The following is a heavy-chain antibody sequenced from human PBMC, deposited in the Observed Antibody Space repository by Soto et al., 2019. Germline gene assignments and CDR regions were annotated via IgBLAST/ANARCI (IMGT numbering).Heavy chain of an antibody. CDR2: ISGSGGST. CDR1: GFTFSSYA. V-gene: IGHV3-23*01. CDR3: ALLGAYYYCYMDV. Sequence: GGSLRLSCAASGFTFSSYAMSWVRQAPGKGLEWVSAISGSGGSTYYADSVKGRFTISRDNSKNTLYLQMNSLRSEDTAVYYCALLGAYYYCYMDVWGKGTRVTVPS. D-gene: IGHD2-15*01. J-gene: IGHJ6*03.